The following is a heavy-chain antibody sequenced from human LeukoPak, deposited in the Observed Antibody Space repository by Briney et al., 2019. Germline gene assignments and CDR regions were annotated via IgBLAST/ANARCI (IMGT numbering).Heavy chain of an antibody. D-gene: IGHD4-23*01. CDR2: IQYDDSEK. V-gene: IGHV3-33*05. Sequence: GGSLRLSCAASGFTFSTSGMHWVRQAPGKGLEWVAFIQYDDSEKYYADSVKGRCTISRDNSKNTLYLQMNSLRAGDTAVYYCARSLYGGNSGEDYWGQGTLVTVSS. CDR3: ARSLYGGNSGEDY. J-gene: IGHJ4*02. CDR1: GFTFSTSG.